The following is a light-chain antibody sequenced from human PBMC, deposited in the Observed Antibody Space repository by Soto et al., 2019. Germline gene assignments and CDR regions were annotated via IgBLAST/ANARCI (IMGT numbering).Light chain of an antibody. CDR1: QGISNF. J-gene: IGKJ5*01. CDR3: QQYENLPTT. CDR2: AAF. Sequence: DIQVTQSPSSLSASVLGRVTITCRSSQGISNFLAWYQQKPGKVPKLLIYAAFTLQSGVPSRFSGSTSGTDFTLTIRSLQPEDVATYYCQQYENLPTTFGQGTRLEIK. V-gene: IGKV1-27*01.